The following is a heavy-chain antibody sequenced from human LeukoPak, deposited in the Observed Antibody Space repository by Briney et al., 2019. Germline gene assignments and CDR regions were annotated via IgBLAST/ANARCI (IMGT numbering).Heavy chain of an antibody. CDR2: IHYIGST. CDR1: GGSISGYY. V-gene: IGHV4-59*01. Sequence: PSETLSLTCTVSGGSISGYYWSWIRQPPGKGLEWIGYIHYIGSTNYNPSLKSRVTISVDTSKNQSSLKVSSVTAADTAVYYCARDVLPQDYWGQGTLVTVSS. CDR3: ARDVLPQDY. J-gene: IGHJ4*02. D-gene: IGHD2-15*01.